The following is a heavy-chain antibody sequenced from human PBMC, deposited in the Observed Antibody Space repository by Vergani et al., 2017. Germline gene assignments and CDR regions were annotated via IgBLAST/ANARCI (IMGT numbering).Heavy chain of an antibody. J-gene: IGHJ4*02. CDR2: ISAYNGNT. D-gene: IGHD2-15*01. Sequence: QVQLVQSGAEVKKPGSSVKVSCTASGYTFTSYGISWVRQAPGQGLAWMGWISAYNGNTNYAQKLQGRVTMTTDTSTRTAYMELRSLRSDDTAVYYCARDRYCSGGSCYTRFDYWGQGTLVTVSS. CDR3: ARDRYCSGGSCYTRFDY. CDR1: GYTFTSYG. V-gene: IGHV1-18*01.